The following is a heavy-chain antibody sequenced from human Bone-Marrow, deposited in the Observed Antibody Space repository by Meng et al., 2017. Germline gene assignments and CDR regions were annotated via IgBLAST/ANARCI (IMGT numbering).Heavy chain of an antibody. J-gene: IGHJ4*02. D-gene: IGHD3-22*01. CDR3: ARFLNYYDSSGYYW. CDR1: GYTFTSYG. V-gene: IGHV1-18*01. Sequence: QVQLVQSGAEVKKPGASVKVSCKASGYTFTSYGISWVRQAPGQGLEWMGWISAYNGNTNYAQKFQGRVTMTRNTSISTAYMELSSLRSEDTAVYYCARFLNYYDSSGYYWWGQGTLVTVSS. CDR2: ISAYNGNT.